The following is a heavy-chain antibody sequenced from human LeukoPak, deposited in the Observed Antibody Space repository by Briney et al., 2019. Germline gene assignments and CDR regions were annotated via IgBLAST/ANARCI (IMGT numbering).Heavy chain of an antibody. CDR1: VGSISSYY. Sequence: SETLSLTCTVSVGSISSYYWSWIRQPPGKGLEWIGYIYYSGSTNYNPSLKSRVTISVDTSKNQSSLKLSSVTAADTAVYYCARGGARGYADYWGQGTLVTVSS. J-gene: IGHJ4*02. D-gene: IGHD5-18*01. CDR2: IYYSGST. CDR3: ARGGARGYADY. V-gene: IGHV4-59*01.